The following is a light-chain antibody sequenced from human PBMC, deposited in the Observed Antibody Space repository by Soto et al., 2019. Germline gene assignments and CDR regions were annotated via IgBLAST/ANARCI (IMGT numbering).Light chain of an antibody. CDR1: QSINIW. Sequence: DIQMTQSPSTLSASVGERVTITCRASQSINIWLAWYQQKPGRAPKLLIYKASTLESGVPSRFSGSGSGTEFTLTISSLQPDDFATYYCQQYNVYWTFGQGTKVDIK. CDR3: QQYNVYWT. CDR2: KAS. J-gene: IGKJ1*01. V-gene: IGKV1-5*03.